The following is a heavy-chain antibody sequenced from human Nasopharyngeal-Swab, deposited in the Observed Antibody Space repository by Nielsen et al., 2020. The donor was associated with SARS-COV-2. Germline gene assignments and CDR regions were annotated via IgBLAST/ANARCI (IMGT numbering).Heavy chain of an antibody. Sequence: GESLKISCAASGFTFSSYWMHWVRQAPGEGLVWVSRMNSDGSRTNYADSVKGRFTISRDNSKNTLYLQMNSLRAEDTAVYYCARGDGYNYPFDYWGQGTLVTVSS. D-gene: IGHD5-24*01. CDR3: ARGDGYNYPFDY. CDR2: MNSDGSRT. J-gene: IGHJ4*02. V-gene: IGHV3-74*01. CDR1: GFTFSSYW.